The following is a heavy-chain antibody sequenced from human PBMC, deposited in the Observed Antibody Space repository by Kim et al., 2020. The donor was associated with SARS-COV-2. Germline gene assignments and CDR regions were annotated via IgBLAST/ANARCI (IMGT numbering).Heavy chain of an antibody. Sequence: ASVKVSCKASGYTFTSYGISWVRQAPGQGLEWMGWISAYNGNTNYAQKLQGRVTMTTDTSTSTAYMELRSLRSDDTAVYYCARDSSVYCSGGSCYYYYYGMDVWGQGTTVTVSS. CDR1: GYTFTSYG. V-gene: IGHV1-18*01. CDR2: ISAYNGNT. CDR3: ARDSSVYCSGGSCYYYYYGMDV. J-gene: IGHJ6*02. D-gene: IGHD2-15*01.